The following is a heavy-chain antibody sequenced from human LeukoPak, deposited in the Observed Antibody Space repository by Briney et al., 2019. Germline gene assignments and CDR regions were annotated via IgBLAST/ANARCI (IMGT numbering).Heavy chain of an antibody. CDR3: ARERITMVRGDYYGMDV. CDR2: IYSGGST. Sequence: GGSLRLSCAASGFTVSSNYMSWVRQAPGKGLEWVSVIYSGGSTYYADSVKGQFTISRDNSKNTLYLQMNSLRAEDTAVYYCARERITMVRGDYYGMDVWGQGTTVTVSS. D-gene: IGHD3-10*01. V-gene: IGHV3-53*01. J-gene: IGHJ6*02. CDR1: GFTVSSNY.